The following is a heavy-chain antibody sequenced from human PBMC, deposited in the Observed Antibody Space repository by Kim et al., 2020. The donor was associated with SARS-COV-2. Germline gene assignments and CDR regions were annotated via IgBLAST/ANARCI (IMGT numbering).Heavy chain of an antibody. V-gene: IGHV3-30*02. J-gene: IGHJ4*02. Sequence: DSVKGRFTISRDNSKNTLYLQMNSLRAEDTAVYYCAKERGHYYYGSGTYSGFDYWGQGTLVTVSS. CDR3: AKERGHYYYGSGTYSGFDY. D-gene: IGHD3-10*01.